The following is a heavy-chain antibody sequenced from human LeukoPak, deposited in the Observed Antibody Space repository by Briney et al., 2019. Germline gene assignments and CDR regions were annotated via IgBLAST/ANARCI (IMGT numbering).Heavy chain of an antibody. V-gene: IGHV4-59*01. CDR2: YHCGNT. J-gene: IGHJ4*02. Sequence: SETLSLTYTVSGASISSDCWIWIRQTPGKGPEWIGYHCGNTDYNPSLKSRVSISVDTSKNQFSLKLNSISTADTAVYYCARGQGWLPDHWGQGSLVTVSS. CDR3: ARGQGWLPDH. D-gene: IGHD6-19*01. CDR1: GASISSDC.